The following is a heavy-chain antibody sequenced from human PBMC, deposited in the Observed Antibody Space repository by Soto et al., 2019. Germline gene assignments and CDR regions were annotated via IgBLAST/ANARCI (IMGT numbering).Heavy chain of an antibody. CDR2: ISGNSGSI. Sequence: EVQLVESGGGLVQPGRSLRLSCAASGFTFDDYAMHWVRQAPGKGLEWVSGISGNSGSIGYADSVKGRFTISRDNAKHSLYLQMNSLRAEDTALYYCAKGTSSTSSGDFDYWGQGTLVTVSS. CDR1: GFTFDDYA. CDR3: AKGTSSTSSGDFDY. J-gene: IGHJ4*02. V-gene: IGHV3-9*01. D-gene: IGHD2-2*01.